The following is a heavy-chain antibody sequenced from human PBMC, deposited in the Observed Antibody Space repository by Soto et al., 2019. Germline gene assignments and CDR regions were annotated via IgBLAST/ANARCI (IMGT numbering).Heavy chain of an antibody. D-gene: IGHD6-13*01. Sequence: VQLQQWGAGLLKPSETLSLTCAVSGGSFSGYCWRWIRQTPGERLEWVGDIWHGVGANYNPSLNSRVSFSMDPSKNQFALTLNSVMAADTSVYYCARYSNSWSKYVKHWGRGSLVTVSS. CDR1: GGSFSGYC. V-gene: IGHV4-34*01. CDR3: ARYSNSWSKYVKH. CDR2: IWHGVGA. J-gene: IGHJ1*01.